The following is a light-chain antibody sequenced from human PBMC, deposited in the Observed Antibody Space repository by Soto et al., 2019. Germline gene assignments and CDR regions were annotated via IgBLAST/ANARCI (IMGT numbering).Light chain of an antibody. J-gene: IGKJ1*01. CDR2: GVS. Sequence: EIVLTQSPGTLSLSPGEGATLACRASQTISSNFLAWYQQKPGEAPRLLIYGVSIRATGIPDRFSGSGSGTDFTLTISRLEPEDVAVYYCQKCGSSPWTFGQGTTVEIK. CDR3: QKCGSSPWT. V-gene: IGKV3-20*01. CDR1: QTISSNF.